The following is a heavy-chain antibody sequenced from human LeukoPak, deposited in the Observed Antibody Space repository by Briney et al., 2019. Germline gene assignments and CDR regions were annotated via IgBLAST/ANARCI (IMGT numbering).Heavy chain of an antibody. CDR3: ARAPHELIAAPYYYYGMDV. J-gene: IGHJ6*02. D-gene: IGHD6-13*01. Sequence: PSETLSLTCGVSGGSFSGYYWSWVRQAPGKGLEWIGEITPSGSTNYNPSLKSRVAISVDTSKNQFSLKLSSVTAADTAVYYCARAPHELIAAPYYYYGMDVWGQGTTVTVSS. CDR1: GGSFSGYY. V-gene: IGHV4-34*01. CDR2: ITPSGST.